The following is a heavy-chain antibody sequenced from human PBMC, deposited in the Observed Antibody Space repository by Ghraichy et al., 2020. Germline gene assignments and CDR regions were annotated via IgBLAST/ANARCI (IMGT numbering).Heavy chain of an antibody. D-gene: IGHD2-15*01. CDR3: AQCSGGSCYRTWFFDF. CDR2: VSFGADA. CDR1: GVSISTRGRY. V-gene: IGHV4-39*02. J-gene: IGHJ4*02. Sequence: SETLSLSCSVSGVSISTRGRYWGWIRQRPGKGLEWVGSVSFGADAYYNPSLRSRLTVFVDASNSLFSLRLRSVTAADSGVYYCAQCSGGSCYRTWFFDFWGRGTLVTVSS.